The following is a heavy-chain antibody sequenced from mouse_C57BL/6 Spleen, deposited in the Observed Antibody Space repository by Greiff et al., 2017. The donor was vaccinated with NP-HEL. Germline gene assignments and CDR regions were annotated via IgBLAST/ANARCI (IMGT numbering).Heavy chain of an antibody. CDR3: ARGALRNWYFDV. Sequence: EVKLVESGGGLVKPGGSLKLSCAASGFTFSDYGMHWVRQAPEKGLEWVAYISSGSSTIYYADTVKGRFTISRDNAKNTLFLQMTSLRSEDTAMYYCARGALRNWYFDVWGTGTTVTVSS. CDR1: GFTFSDYG. CDR2: ISSGSSTI. V-gene: IGHV5-17*01. J-gene: IGHJ1*03. D-gene: IGHD1-1*01.